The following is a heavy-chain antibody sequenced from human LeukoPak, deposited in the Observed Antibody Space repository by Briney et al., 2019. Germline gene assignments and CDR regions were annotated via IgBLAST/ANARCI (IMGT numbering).Heavy chain of an antibody. D-gene: IGHD4-17*01. Sequence: GASVKVSCKASGYTFTGYYMHWVRQAPGQGLEWMGWINPNSGGTNYAQKFQGRVTMTRDTSISTAYMELSRLRSDDTAVYYCARDFGVYGDYGPSQILIDYWGQGTLVTVSS. CDR2: INPNSGGT. CDR1: GYTFTGYY. J-gene: IGHJ4*02. V-gene: IGHV1-2*02. CDR3: ARDFGVYGDYGPSQILIDY.